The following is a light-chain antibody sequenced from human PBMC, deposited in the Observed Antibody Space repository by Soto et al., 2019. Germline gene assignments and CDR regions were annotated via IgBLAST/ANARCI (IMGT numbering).Light chain of an antibody. CDR1: QSVGSIY. CDR3: QQYGSSPGT. CDR2: GAS. V-gene: IGKV3-20*01. J-gene: IGKJ1*01. Sequence: EIVLTQSPATLSLSPGERATLSCRASQSVGSIYLAWYQQKPGQAPRLLIYGASSRATGIPDRFSGSGSGTDFTLTISRLEPEDFAVYYCQQYGSSPGTFGQGTKVDIK.